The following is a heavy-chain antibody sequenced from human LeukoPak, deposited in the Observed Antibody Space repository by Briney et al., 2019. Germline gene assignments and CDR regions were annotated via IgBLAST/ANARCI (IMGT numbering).Heavy chain of an antibody. J-gene: IGHJ4*02. CDR3: ARGLGRSLWFGEPDPPYFDY. D-gene: IGHD3-10*01. V-gene: IGHV1-2*02. CDR2: INPNSGGT. CDR1: GYTFTGYY. Sequence: ASVKVSCKASGYTFTGYYMHWVRQAPGQGLEWMGWINPNSGGTNYAQKFQGRVTMTRDTSISTAYMELSRLRSDDTAVYYCARGLGRSLWFGEPDPPYFDYWGQGTLVTVSS.